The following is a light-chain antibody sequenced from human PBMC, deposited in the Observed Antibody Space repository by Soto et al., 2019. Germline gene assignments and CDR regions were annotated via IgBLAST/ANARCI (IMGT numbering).Light chain of an antibody. CDR3: QQRTDGPPVYT. CDR1: QSVSSF. CDR2: DVS. Sequence: EIVLTQSPVTLSLSPGDRATLSCRPSQSVSSFLAWYQQKPGQPPRLLIYDVSNRAAGIPARFSGSGSGTDFTLTIISLEPEDFAVYYCQQRTDGPPVYTFGQGTKLEIK. V-gene: IGKV3-11*01. J-gene: IGKJ2*01.